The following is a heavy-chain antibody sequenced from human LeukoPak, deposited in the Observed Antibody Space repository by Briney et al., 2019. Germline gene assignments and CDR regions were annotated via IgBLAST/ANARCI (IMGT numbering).Heavy chain of an antibody. CDR1: GFTFSSYA. CDR3: ARGDYYFDY. V-gene: IGHV3-30-3*01. CDR2: ISYDGSNK. J-gene: IGHJ4*02. Sequence: PGRSLRLSCAASGFTFSSYAMHWVRQAPGKGLEWVTVISYDGSNKYYADSVKGRFTISRDNSKNTLYLQMNSLRAEDTAVYYCARGDYYFDYWGQGTLGTVSS.